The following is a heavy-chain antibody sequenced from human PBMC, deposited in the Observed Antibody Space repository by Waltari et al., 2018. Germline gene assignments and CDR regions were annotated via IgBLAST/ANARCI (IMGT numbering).Heavy chain of an antibody. CDR1: GGTFSSYA. V-gene: IGHV1-69*04. CDR3: ARAGYGDYDIDY. CDR2: ITPIRGIA. D-gene: IGHD4-17*01. Sequence: QVQLVQSGAEVKKPGSSVKVSCKASGGTFSSYAISWVRQAPGQGLEWMGRITPIRGIANYAQKCKGRVTITADKSTSTAYMELSSLRSEDPAVYYCARAGYGDYDIDYWGQGTLVTVSS. J-gene: IGHJ4*02.